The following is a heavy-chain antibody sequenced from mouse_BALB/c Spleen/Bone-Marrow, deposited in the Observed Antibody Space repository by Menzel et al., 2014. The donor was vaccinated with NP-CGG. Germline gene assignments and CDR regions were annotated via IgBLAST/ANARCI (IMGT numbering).Heavy chain of an antibody. CDR2: INPSTGYT. CDR3: ARPENYDAMDY. J-gene: IGHJ4*01. CDR1: GYTFTSYW. Sequence: VQLQESGAELAKPGASVKMSCRASGYTFTSYWMHWVKQRPGQGLEWIGYINPSTGYTEYNQKFKDKATLTADKSSSTAYMQLSSLTSEDSAVYYGARPENYDAMDYWGQGTSATVSS. V-gene: IGHV1-7*01.